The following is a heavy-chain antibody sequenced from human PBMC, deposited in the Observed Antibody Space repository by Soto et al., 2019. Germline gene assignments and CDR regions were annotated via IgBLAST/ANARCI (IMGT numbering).Heavy chain of an antibody. CDR1: GFTFSSYW. Sequence: GGSLRLSCAASGFTFSSYWMSWVRQAPGKGLEWVANIKQDGSEKYYVDSVKGRFTISRDNAKNSLYLQMNSLRAEDTAVYYCARGWYNWNAESYYFDYWGQGTLVTVSS. J-gene: IGHJ4*02. CDR3: ARGWYNWNAESYYFDY. D-gene: IGHD1-20*01. CDR2: IKQDGSEK. V-gene: IGHV3-7*05.